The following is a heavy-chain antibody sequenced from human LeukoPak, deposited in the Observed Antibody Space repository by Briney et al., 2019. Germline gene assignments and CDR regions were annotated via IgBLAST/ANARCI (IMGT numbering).Heavy chain of an antibody. CDR3: ARNSYYGSGSYIGI. CDR1: GGSVTSTNY. D-gene: IGHD3-10*01. V-gene: IGHV4-4*02. J-gene: IGHJ4*02. CDR2: VNLQGFT. Sequence: PSETLSLTCGVSGGSVTSTNYWTWVRQPPGKGLEWIGEVNLQGFTNYNPSLMGRVAISVDTSGNHISLQLTSVTAADTAVYYCARNSYYGSGSYIGIWGQGTLVTVSS.